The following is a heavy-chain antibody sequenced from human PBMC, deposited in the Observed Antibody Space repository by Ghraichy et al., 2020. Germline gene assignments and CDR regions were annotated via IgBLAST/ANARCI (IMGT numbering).Heavy chain of an antibody. D-gene: IGHD2-2*02. CDR3: ARDSYTDTADY. J-gene: IGHJ4*02. CDR2: IKQDGSEK. Sequence: LSLTCAASGFTFSSYWMSWVRQAPGKGLEWVANIKQDGSEKYYVDSVKGRFTISRDNAKNSLYLQMNSLRAEDTAVYYCARDSYTDTADYWGQGTLVTVSS. V-gene: IGHV3-7*01. CDR1: GFTFSSYW.